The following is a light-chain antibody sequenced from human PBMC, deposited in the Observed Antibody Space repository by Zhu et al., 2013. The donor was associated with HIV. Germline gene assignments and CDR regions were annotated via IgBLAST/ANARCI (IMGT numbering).Light chain of an antibody. J-gene: IGLJ2*01. CDR2: DNN. V-gene: IGLV1-51*01. Sequence: QSVLTQPPSVSAAPGQKVTISCSGSSSNIGNNYVSWYQQFPGTAPKLLIFDNNKRPSGIPDRFSGSKSGTSATLGITGLQTGDEADYYCGTFDSSLRGVLFGGGTKLTVL. CDR1: SSNIGNNY. CDR3: GTFDSSLRGVL.